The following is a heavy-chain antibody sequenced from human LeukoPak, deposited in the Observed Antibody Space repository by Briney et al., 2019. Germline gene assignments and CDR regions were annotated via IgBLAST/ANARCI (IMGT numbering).Heavy chain of an antibody. CDR3: ARDPGVCYYYYMDV. CDR2: ISSSSSTI. CDR1: GFTFSSYS. J-gene: IGHJ6*03. V-gene: IGHV3-48*01. Sequence: GGSLRLSCAASGFTFSSYSMNWVRQAPGKGLEWVSYISSSSSTIYYADSVKGRFTISRDNAKNSLYLQMNSLRAEDTAVYYCARDPGVCYYYYMDVWGKGTTVTVSS. D-gene: IGHD6-13*01.